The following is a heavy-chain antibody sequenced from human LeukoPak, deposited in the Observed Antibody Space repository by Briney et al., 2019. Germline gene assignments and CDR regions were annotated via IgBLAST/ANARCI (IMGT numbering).Heavy chain of an antibody. V-gene: IGHV4-39*07. CDR3: ARGYSSSWYFNWFDP. CDR1: GGSISSSPYY. Sequence: SETLSLTCTVSGGSISSSPYYWAWIRQPPGKGLEWIGNIYHSGSTYYNPSLKSRVTISVDTSKNQFSLKLSSVTAVDTALYYCARGYSSSWYFNWFDPWGQGTLVTVSS. D-gene: IGHD6-13*01. J-gene: IGHJ5*02. CDR2: IYHSGST.